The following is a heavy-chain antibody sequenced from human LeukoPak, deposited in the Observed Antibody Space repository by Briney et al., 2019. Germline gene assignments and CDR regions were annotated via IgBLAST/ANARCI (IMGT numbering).Heavy chain of an antibody. Sequence: ASVKVSCKASGYTFTSYYMHWVRQAPGQGLEWMGIINPSGGSTSYAQKLQGRVTMTTDTSTSTAYMELRSLRSDDTAVYYCARSGSYAMLDYWGQGTLVTVSS. J-gene: IGHJ4*02. CDR3: ARSGSYAMLDY. D-gene: IGHD3-10*01. CDR2: INPSGGST. CDR1: GYTFTSYY. V-gene: IGHV1-46*03.